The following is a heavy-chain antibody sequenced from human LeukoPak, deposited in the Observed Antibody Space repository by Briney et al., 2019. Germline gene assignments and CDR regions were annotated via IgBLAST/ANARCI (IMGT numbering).Heavy chain of an antibody. V-gene: IGHV3-7*01. CDR3: AREGEGGFNY. Sequence: PGGSLRLSCAASGFTFSSYWMSWVRQAPGKGLEWVANIKQDGSEKSYVDSVRGRFTVSRDNAKNSLYLQMNSLRAEDTAVYYCAREGEGGFNYWGQGTLVTVSS. CDR1: GFTFSSYW. D-gene: IGHD3-16*01. CDR2: IKQDGSEK. J-gene: IGHJ4*02.